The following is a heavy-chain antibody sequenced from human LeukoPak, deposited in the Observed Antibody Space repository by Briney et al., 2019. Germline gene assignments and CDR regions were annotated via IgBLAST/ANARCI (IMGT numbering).Heavy chain of an antibody. D-gene: IGHD3-9*01. V-gene: IGHV1-8*01. CDR1: GYTFTSYD. CDR2: MNPNSGNT. CDR3: ARGRDILTGYYNVGSGNDAFDI. J-gene: IGHJ3*02. Sequence: ASVKVSCKASGYTFTSYDINWVRRATGQGLEWMGWMNPNSGNTGYAQKFQGRVTMTRNTSISTAYMELSSLRSEDTAVYYCARGRDILTGYYNVGSGNDAFDIWGQGTMVTVSS.